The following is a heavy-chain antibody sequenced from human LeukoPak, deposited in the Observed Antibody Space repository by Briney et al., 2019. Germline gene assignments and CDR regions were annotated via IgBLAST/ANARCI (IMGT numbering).Heavy chain of an antibody. J-gene: IGHJ6*03. D-gene: IGHD3-3*01. V-gene: IGHV1-2*02. CDR2: INPDSGYT. CDR3: ATDPRTTVFGTFRYYYMDV. CDR1: GYTFTDYY. Sequence: ASVKVSCKTSGYTFTDYYIHWVRQAPGQGLEWMGWINPDSGYTNYAQKFQGRVTMTRDTSINTAYMELSRLTSDDTAVYYCATDPRTTVFGTFRYYYMDVWGEGTTVAVPS.